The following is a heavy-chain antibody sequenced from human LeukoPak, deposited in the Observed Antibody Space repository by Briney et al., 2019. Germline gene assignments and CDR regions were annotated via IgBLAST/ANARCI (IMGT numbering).Heavy chain of an antibody. CDR2: IYYSGNT. Sequence: SETLSLTCTVSGGSISNYYWGWIRQPPGMGLGWIGSIYYSGNTYYNPSLKSRVTISLDTSKKQFSLKLSSVTAADTAVYYCARGRDGYNSYYFDYWGQGTLVTVSS. V-gene: IGHV4-39*07. CDR1: GGSISNYY. J-gene: IGHJ4*02. CDR3: ARGRDGYNSYYFDY. D-gene: IGHD5-24*01.